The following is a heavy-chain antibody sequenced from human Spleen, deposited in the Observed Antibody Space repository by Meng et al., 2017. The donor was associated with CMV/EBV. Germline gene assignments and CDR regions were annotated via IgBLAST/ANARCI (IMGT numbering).Heavy chain of an antibody. J-gene: IGHJ3*02. CDR3: ARTRPAAMRDAFDI. Sequence: SETLSLTCAVYGGSFSGYYWSWIRQPPGKGLEWIGEINHSGSTNYNPSLKSRVTISVDTSKNQFSLKLSSVTAADTAVYYCARTRPAAMRDAFDIWGQGTMVTVSS. D-gene: IGHD2-2*01. CDR2: INHSGST. CDR1: GGSFSGYY. V-gene: IGHV4-34*01.